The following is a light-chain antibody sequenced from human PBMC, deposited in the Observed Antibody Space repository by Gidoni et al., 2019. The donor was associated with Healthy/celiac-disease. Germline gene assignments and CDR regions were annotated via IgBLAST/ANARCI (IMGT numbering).Light chain of an antibody. CDR2: GAS. Sequence: EIASTQILGTLSLSPGERATLSCRASQSVSSSYLAWYQQKPGQAPRLLIYGASSRATGIPDRFSGSGSGTDFTLTISRLEPEDFAVYYCQQYGSSPVTFGPGTKVDIK. CDR1: QSVSSSY. V-gene: IGKV3-20*01. J-gene: IGKJ3*01. CDR3: QQYGSSPVT.